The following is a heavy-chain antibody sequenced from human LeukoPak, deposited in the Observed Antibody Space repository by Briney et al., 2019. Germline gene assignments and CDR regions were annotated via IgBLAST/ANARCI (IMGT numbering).Heavy chain of an antibody. CDR1: GFTFSCYT. CDR3: AREADGFDI. CDR2: LAYDETFR. J-gene: IGHJ3*02. Sequence: GGSLRLSWSASGFTFSCYTMHWVRQAPGKGLEWVALLAYDETFRYYADSVKGRFTISRDTAKTTLDLQMNSLTTEDTALYYCAREADGFDIWGQGTMVTVSS. V-gene: IGHV3-30*01.